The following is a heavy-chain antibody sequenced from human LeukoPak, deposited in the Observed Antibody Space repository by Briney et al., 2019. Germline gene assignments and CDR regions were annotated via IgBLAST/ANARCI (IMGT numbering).Heavy chain of an antibody. CDR3: VRESSVWVGPGIGRPLDV. D-gene: IGHD3-16*01. CDR1: GFTFSSYW. CDR2: IKQDGSDK. J-gene: IGHJ6*04. Sequence: GGSLRLSCAASGFTFSSYWMNWVRQAPGKGLEWVANIKQDGSDKQYVDSVQGRFTISRDNAETSLYLQMNSLRAEDTAVYYCVRESSVWVGPGIGRPLDVWGKGTAVTVSS. V-gene: IGHV3-7*01.